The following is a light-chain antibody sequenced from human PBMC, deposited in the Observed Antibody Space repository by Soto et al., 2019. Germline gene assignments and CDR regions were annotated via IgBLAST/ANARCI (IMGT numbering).Light chain of an antibody. CDR1: QSVSSSY. CDR2: GAS. CDR3: QQYGSSPRYT. Sequence: EIVLTQSPGTLSLSPGERATLSCRASQSVSSSYLAWYQQKPGQAPRLLIYGASSRATGIPDRFSGSGYVTDFTLTISRLEPEDFAVYYRQQYGSSPRYTFGQGTKLEIK. J-gene: IGKJ2*01. V-gene: IGKV3-20*01.